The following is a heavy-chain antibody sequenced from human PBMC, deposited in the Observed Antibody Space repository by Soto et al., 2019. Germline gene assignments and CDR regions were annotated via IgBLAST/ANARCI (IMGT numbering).Heavy chain of an antibody. CDR1: GFTISSYA. CDR2: ISGSGGST. J-gene: IGHJ4*02. D-gene: IGHD2-2*01. V-gene: IGHV3-23*01. Sequence: GGSLRLSCAASGFTISSYAMSWVRQAPGKGLEWVSAISGSGGSTHYADSVKGRFTISRDNSKNTLYLQMNSLRAEDTAVYYCAKPVVVPAASYYFDYWRQGTLVTFSS. CDR3: AKPVVVPAASYYFDY.